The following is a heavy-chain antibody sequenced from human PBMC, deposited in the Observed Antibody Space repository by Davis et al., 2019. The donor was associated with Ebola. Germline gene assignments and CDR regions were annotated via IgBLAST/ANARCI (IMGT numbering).Heavy chain of an antibody. CDR2: ISYDGSNE. V-gene: IGHV3-30*03. CDR1: GFTFSTYG. J-gene: IGHJ2*01. Sequence: GESLKISCAASGFTFSTYGMHWVRQAPGKGLEWVAVISYDGSNEYYADSVKGRFTISKDNSKNTLYLQMNSLRAKDTAVYYCARNFDLWCRGTLVTASS. CDR3: ARNFDL.